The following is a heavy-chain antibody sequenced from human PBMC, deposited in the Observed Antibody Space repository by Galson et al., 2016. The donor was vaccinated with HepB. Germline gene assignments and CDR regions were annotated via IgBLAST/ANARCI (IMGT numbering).Heavy chain of an antibody. J-gene: IGHJ6*02. CDR3: ARTPSRGGMDV. CDR2: IYYSGRT. D-gene: IGHD3-10*01. V-gene: IGHV4-59*01. CDR1: GGSISSYY. Sequence: SETLSLTCTVSGGSISSYYWSWIRQPPGKGLEWIGYIYYSGRTNYNPPLKSRVTILVDTSKNQSSLKLTSVTPADTAVYYCARTPSRGGMDVWGQGTTVTVAS.